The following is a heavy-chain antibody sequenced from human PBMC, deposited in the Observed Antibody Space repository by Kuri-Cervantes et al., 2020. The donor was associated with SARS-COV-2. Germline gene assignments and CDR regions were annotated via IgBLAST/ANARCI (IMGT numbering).Heavy chain of an antibody. J-gene: IGHJ5*02. CDR2: ISGSGGST. V-gene: IGHV3-23*01. CDR1: GFTFSSYS. CDR3: TRDSSGWRKNWFDP. Sequence: GESLKISCAASGFTFSSYSMNWVRQAPGKGLEWVSAISGSGGSTYYADSVKGRFTISRDNSKNTAYLQMNSLKTEDTAVYYCTRDSSGWRKNWFDPWGQGTLVTVSS. D-gene: IGHD6-19*01.